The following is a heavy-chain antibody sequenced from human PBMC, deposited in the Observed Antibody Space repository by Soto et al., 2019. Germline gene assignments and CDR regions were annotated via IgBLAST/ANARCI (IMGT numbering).Heavy chain of an antibody. CDR2: IYYSGST. D-gene: IGHD3-9*01. J-gene: IGHJ4*02. V-gene: IGHV4-59*01. CDR3: ARAGYDILTGYPAQKLFAY. Sequence: SETLSLTCTVSGDSISSYYWSWIRQPPGKGLEWIGYIYYSGSTNYNPSLKSRVTISVDTSKNQFSLKLSSVTAADTAVYYCARAGYDILTGYPAQKLFAYWGQGTLVTVSS. CDR1: GDSISSYY.